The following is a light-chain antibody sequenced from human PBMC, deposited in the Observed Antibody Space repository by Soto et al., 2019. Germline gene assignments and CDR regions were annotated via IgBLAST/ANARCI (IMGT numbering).Light chain of an antibody. Sequence: QTVVTQEPSFSVSPGGTVTLTCGLSSGSVSTSYYPSWYQQTPDQAPRTLIYSTNTRSAGVPDRFSGSILGNKAALTITGAQADDESDYYCVLYRGSGLRVFGTGTKVTVL. V-gene: IGLV8-61*01. CDR1: SGSVSTSYY. CDR2: STN. J-gene: IGLJ1*01. CDR3: VLYRGSGLRV.